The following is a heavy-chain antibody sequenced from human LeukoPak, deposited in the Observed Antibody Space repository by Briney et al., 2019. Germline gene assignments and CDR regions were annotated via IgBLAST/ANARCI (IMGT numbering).Heavy chain of an antibody. CDR2: INHSGST. J-gene: IGHJ4*02. CDR1: GGSFSGYY. V-gene: IGHV4-34*01. CDR3: ARGSIDYDFWSGYYRFDY. Sequence: SETLSLTCAVYGGSFSGYYWSSIRQPPGKGLEWIGEINHSGSTNYNPSLKSRVTIPVDTSKNQFSLNLSSVTAADTAVYYCARGSIDYDFWSGYYRFDYWGQGTLVTVSS. D-gene: IGHD3-3*01.